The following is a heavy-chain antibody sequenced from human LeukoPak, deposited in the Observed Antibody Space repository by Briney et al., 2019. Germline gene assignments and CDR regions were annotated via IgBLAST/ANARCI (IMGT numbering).Heavy chain of an antibody. Sequence: SETLSLTCAVYGGPFSGYYWSWIRQPPGKGLEWIGEINHSGSTNYNPSLKSRVTISVDTSKNQFSLKLSSVTAADTAVYYCARGGVQLWLRGPNWFDPWGQGTLVAVSS. CDR3: ARGGVQLWLRGPNWFDP. CDR2: INHSGST. J-gene: IGHJ5*02. CDR1: GGPFSGYY. D-gene: IGHD5-18*01. V-gene: IGHV4-34*01.